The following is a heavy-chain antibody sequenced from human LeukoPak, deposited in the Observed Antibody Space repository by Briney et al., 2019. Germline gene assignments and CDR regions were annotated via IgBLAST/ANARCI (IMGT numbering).Heavy chain of an antibody. CDR1: GGSISSGGYS. CDR2: IYYSGST. Sequence: SETLSLTCAVSGGSISSGGYSWSWIRQPPGKGLEWIGSIYYSGSTYYNPSLKSRVTISVDTSKNQFSLKLSSVTAADTAVYYCARHRVPYWYFDLWGRGTLVTVSS. J-gene: IGHJ2*01. CDR3: ARHRVPYWYFDL. D-gene: IGHD4/OR15-4a*01. V-gene: IGHV4-39*01.